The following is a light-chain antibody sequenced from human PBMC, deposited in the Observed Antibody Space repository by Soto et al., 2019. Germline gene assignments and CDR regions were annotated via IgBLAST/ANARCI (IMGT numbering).Light chain of an antibody. J-gene: IGKJ1*01. CDR3: HQHNNWPPWT. V-gene: IGKV3-15*01. CDR2: GAS. CDR1: QSVSSH. Sequence: EIVMTQSTATLSVSPGERATLSCRASQSVSSHLAWYHQYSGQAPRLLMYGASSRATGIPDRFSGSGSGTEFTLTIRSRQSEDFATYYCHQHNNWPPWTFGQATKVQIK.